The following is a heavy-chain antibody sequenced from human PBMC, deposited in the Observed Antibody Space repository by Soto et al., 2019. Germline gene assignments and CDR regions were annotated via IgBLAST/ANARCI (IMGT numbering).Heavy chain of an antibody. D-gene: IGHD3-10*01. Sequence: GGSLRLSCAASGFTFSSYSMNWVRQAPGKGLEWVSSISSSSSYIYYADSVKGRFTISRDNVKNSLYLQMNSLRAEDTAVYYCARVEPFSGLLPYMDVWGKGTTVTVSS. CDR2: ISSSSSYI. J-gene: IGHJ6*03. V-gene: IGHV3-21*01. CDR1: GFTFSSYS. CDR3: ARVEPFSGLLPYMDV.